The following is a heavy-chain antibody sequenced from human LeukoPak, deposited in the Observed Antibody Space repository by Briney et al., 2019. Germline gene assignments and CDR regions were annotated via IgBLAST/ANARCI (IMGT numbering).Heavy chain of an antibody. D-gene: IGHD2-15*01. CDR3: AKQLGYCSDGSCYFPY. CDR2: ISNNGGYT. V-gene: IGHV3-23*01. Sequence: GGSLRLSCAASGFIFNTFWMNWVRLTPGKGLEWVSAISNNGGYTYYADSVQGRFTISRDNSKSTLCLQMNSLRAEDTAVYYCAKQLGYCSDGSCYFPYWGQGTLVTVSS. J-gene: IGHJ4*02. CDR1: GFIFNTFW.